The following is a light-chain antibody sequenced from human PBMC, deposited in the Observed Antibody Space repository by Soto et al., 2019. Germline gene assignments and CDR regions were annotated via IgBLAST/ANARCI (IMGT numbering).Light chain of an antibody. V-gene: IGKV1-5*03. J-gene: IGKJ1*01. Sequence: DIQMTQSPSTLSASVGDRVTITCRASQSISSWLAWYQQKPGKAAKLLIYKASNLESGVPSRFSASGSGTEFTLTSSSLQPDDFATYYCQQYNSDPWTFGQGTKVEIK. CDR1: QSISSW. CDR2: KAS. CDR3: QQYNSDPWT.